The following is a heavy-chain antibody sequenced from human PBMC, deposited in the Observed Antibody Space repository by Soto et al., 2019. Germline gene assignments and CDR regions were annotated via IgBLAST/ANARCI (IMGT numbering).Heavy chain of an antibody. J-gene: IGHJ3*02. CDR2: IYSGGST. Sequence: GGSLRLSCAASGFTASSNNMSWVRQAPGKGLEWVSVIYSGGSTYYADSVKGRFTISRDNSKNTLYLQMNSLRAEDTAVYYYARDYGKQYDYVWGSYRRPWAFDIWGQGTMVTVSS. CDR3: ARDYGKQYDYVWGSYRRPWAFDI. V-gene: IGHV3-53*01. D-gene: IGHD3-16*02. CDR1: GFTASSNN.